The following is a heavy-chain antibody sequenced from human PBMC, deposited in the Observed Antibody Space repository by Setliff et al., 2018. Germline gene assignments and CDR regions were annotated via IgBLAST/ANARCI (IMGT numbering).Heavy chain of an antibody. D-gene: IGHD3-10*01. CDR3: NSRITVLRGVTVL. Sequence: GGSLRLSCVTSGFTLSRFWMHWVRHVPGKGLVWVSRLHPNGITTRSADSVKGRFTIYRDMAENTLFLQMNSLKTEDTALYYCNSRITVLRGVTVLWGQGTLVTVSS. J-gene: IGHJ4*02. CDR1: GFTLSRFW. CDR2: LHPNGITT. V-gene: IGHV3-74*01.